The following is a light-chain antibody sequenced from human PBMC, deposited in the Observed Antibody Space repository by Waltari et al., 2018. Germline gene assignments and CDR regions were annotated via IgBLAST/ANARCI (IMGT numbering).Light chain of an antibody. CDR1: SVLSSSNNRNY. CDR2: WAS. Sequence: SVLSSSNNRNYLGLYQQNAGPPPKLLISWASPREVGVPDRFSGSGSGTYFTLTISSLQAEDVALYYCQQCYTFPYTFGQGTKLELK. J-gene: IGKJ2*01. CDR3: QQCYTFPYT. V-gene: IGKV4-1*01.